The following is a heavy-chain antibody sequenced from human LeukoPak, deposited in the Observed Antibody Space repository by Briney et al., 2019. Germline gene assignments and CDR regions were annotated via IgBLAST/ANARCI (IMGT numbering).Heavy chain of an antibody. D-gene: IGHD5-18*01. J-gene: IGHJ4*02. Sequence: SETLSLTCAVSGGSISSGGYSWSWIRQPPGKGLEWIGEINHSGSTNYNPSLKSRVTISVDTSKNQFSLKLSSVTAADTAVYYCARGKRGRGYSYGGHGFDYWGQGTLVTVSS. V-gene: IGHV4-30-2*01. CDR1: GGSISSGGYS. CDR2: INHSGST. CDR3: ARGKRGRGYSYGGHGFDY.